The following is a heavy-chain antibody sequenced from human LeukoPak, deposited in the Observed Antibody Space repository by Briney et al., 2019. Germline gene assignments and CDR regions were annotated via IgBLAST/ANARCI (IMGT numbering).Heavy chain of an antibody. CDR2: IGIGGDT. V-gene: IGHV3-13*01. Sequence: GGSLRLSCAASGFTFSSYAMSWVRQGPGKGLEWVSAIGIGGDTHYSGSVKGRFTVSRENAKNSLFLHMNNLRAGDTAVYYCARDRFGMDVWGRGTTVIVSS. CDR3: ARDRFGMDV. CDR1: GFTFSSYA. J-gene: IGHJ6*02.